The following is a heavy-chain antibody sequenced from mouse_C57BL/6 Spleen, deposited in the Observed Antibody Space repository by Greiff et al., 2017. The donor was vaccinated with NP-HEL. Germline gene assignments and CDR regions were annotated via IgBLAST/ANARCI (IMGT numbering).Heavy chain of an antibody. D-gene: IGHD1-1*02. CDR1: GYSFTGYY. Sequence: VQLQQSGPELVKPGASVKISCKASGYSFTGYYMNWVKQSPEKSLEWIGEINPSTGGTTYNQKFKAKATLTVDKSSSTAYMQIKSRTSEDSAVYYCARSWCYDPFDYWGQGTTLTVSS. V-gene: IGHV1-42*01. J-gene: IGHJ2*01. CDR2: INPSTGGT. CDR3: ARSWCYDPFDY.